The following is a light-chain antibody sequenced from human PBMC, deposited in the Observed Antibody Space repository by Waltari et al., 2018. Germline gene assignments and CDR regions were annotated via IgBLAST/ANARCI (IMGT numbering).Light chain of an antibody. J-gene: IGLJ1*01. Sequence: QSALTQPPSVSGSPGQSITISGPGPRSDVGAYTPVSWYQQHPAKAPQLMIYEVSNRPSGISNRFSGSKSGYTASLTISGHQAEDEAEYYCSSYTSSTTLLYVFGTGTKVTVL. V-gene: IGLV2-14*01. CDR3: SSYTSSTTLLYV. CDR1: RSDVGAYTP. CDR2: EVS.